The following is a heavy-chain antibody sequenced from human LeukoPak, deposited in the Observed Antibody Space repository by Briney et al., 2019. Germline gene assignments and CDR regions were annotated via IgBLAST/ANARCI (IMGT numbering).Heavy chain of an antibody. J-gene: IGHJ3*02. Sequence: SGGSLRLSCAASGFTFSSYNMNWVRQAPGKGLEWVSSISSRSNYIYLADSLQGRFTISRDNAKNSLFLQMNSLRAEDTAMYYCARDRAVYSDSRGYYPDAFDIWGQGTMVTVSS. CDR3: ARDRAVYSDSRGYYPDAFDI. CDR1: GFTFSSYN. D-gene: IGHD3-22*01. CDR2: ISSRSNYI. V-gene: IGHV3-21*01.